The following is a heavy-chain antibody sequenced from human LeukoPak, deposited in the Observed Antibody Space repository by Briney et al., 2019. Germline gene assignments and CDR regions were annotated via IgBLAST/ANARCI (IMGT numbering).Heavy chain of an antibody. D-gene: IGHD3-16*02. Sequence: PGGSLRLSCAASGFTFSSYWMSWVRQAPGKGLEWVANIKQDGSEKYYVDSVKGRFTISRDNAKNSLYLQMNSLRAEDTAVYYCARGGVIVYSAFDIWGQGTMVTVSS. J-gene: IGHJ3*02. CDR2: IKQDGSEK. CDR1: GFTFSSYW. V-gene: IGHV3-7*04. CDR3: ARGGVIVYSAFDI.